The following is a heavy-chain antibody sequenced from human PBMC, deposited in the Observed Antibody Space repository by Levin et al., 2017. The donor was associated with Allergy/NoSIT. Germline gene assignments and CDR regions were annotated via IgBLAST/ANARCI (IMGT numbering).Heavy chain of an antibody. J-gene: IGHJ5*02. V-gene: IGHV4-39*01. Sequence: SETLSLTCTVSGGSISSSSYYWGWIRQPPGKGLEWIGSIYYSGSTYYNPSLKSRVTISVDTSKNQFSLKLSSVTAADTAVYYCARRGGFNLSRGWFDPWGQGTLVTVSS. CDR1: GGSISSSSYY. CDR2: IYYSGST. CDR3: ARRGGFNLSRGWFDP. D-gene: IGHD2/OR15-2a*01.